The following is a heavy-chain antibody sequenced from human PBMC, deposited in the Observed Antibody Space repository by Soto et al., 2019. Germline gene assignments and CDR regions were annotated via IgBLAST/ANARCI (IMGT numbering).Heavy chain of an antibody. Sequence: SETLSLTCAVYGGSFSGYYWSWIRQPPGKGLEWIGEINHSGSTNYNPSLKSRVTISVDTSKSQFSLKLSSVTAADTAVYYCARSGGIAAFAYWGQGTLVTVSS. CDR3: ARSGGIAAFAY. CDR2: INHSGST. V-gene: IGHV4-34*01. CDR1: GGSFSGYY. D-gene: IGHD6-25*01. J-gene: IGHJ4*02.